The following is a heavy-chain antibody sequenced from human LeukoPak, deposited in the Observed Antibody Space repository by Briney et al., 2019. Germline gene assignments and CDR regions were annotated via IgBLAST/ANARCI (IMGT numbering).Heavy chain of an antibody. CDR3: VRVKGTYFDF. CDR1: GFPFSSYS. D-gene: IGHD1-1*01. V-gene: IGHV3-48*01. Sequence: PGGSLRLSCAASGFPFSSYSMNWVRRAPGKGLEWVSYISASGSNIYYLDSVKGRFTVSRDNAMNSLFLQMDRPRAEDTAVYYCVRVKGTYFDFWGQGTLVTVSS. CDR2: ISASGSNI. J-gene: IGHJ4*02.